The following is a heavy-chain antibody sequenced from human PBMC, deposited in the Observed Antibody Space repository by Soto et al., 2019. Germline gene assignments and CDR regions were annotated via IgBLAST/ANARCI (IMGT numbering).Heavy chain of an antibody. CDR3: ARRSLPRTLHETPLYYDDF. J-gene: IGHJ4*02. Sequence: PGESLKISCKGSGYSFTSYWIGWVRQMPGKGLEWMGIIYPGDSDTRYSPSFQGQVTISADKSISTAYLQWSSLKASDTAMYYCARRSLPRTLHETPLYYDDFWGQGTLVTVSS. D-gene: IGHD1-26*01. CDR2: IYPGDSDT. V-gene: IGHV5-51*01. CDR1: GYSFTSYW.